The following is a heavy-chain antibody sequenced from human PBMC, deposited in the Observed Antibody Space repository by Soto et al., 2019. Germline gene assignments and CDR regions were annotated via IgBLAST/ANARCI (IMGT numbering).Heavy chain of an antibody. CDR1: GGSISSSNW. CDR3: VRDPPFDP. V-gene: IGHV4-4*02. J-gene: IGHJ5*02. CDR2: ISHSGST. Sequence: SETLSLTCTVSGGSISSSNWWSWVRQPPGKGLEWIGEISHSGSTNYNPSLKSRATISVDKSKTQFSLKLNSVTAADTAVYYCVRDPPFDPWGQGTLVTVSS.